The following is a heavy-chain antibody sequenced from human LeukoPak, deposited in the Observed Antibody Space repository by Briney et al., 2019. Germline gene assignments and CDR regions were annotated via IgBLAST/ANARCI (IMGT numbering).Heavy chain of an antibody. Sequence: GGSLRLSCAASGFTFTSYAMNWVRQAPGKGLEWVSGISGSGGSTYYADSVKDRFSISRDNSKNTLYLQLNSLRVEDTAEYYCAKAHGGSYHSGIDWGQGTLVIVSS. CDR2: ISGSGGST. D-gene: IGHD1-26*01. CDR3: AKAHGGSYHSGID. V-gene: IGHV3-23*01. J-gene: IGHJ4*02. CDR1: GFTFTSYA.